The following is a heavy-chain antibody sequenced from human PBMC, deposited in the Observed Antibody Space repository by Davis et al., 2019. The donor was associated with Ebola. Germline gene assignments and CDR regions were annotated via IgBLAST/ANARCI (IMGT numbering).Heavy chain of an antibody. CDR1: GYSISSGYY. CDR3: ARDGALSWFDP. V-gene: IGHV4-38-2*02. D-gene: IGHD3-16*01. CDR2: IYYSGST. J-gene: IGHJ5*02. Sequence: SETLSLTCTVSGYSISSGYYWGWIRQPPGKGLEWIGSIYYSGSTYYNPSLKSRVTISVDTSKNQFSLKLSSVTAADTAVYYCARDGALSWFDPWGQGTLVTVSS.